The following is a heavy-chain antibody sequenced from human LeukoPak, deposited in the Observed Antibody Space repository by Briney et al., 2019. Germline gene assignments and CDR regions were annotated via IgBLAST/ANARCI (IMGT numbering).Heavy chain of an antibody. J-gene: IGHJ3*02. CDR3: ARDKQNWGAFDI. Sequence: SETLSLTCTVSGGSISSYYWSWIRQPAGKGLEWIGRIYTSGSTNYNPSLKSRVNMSVDTSKNQSSLKLSSVTAADTAVYYCARDKQNWGAFDIWGQGTMVTVSS. CDR2: IYTSGST. V-gene: IGHV4-4*07. D-gene: IGHD7-27*01. CDR1: GGSISSYY.